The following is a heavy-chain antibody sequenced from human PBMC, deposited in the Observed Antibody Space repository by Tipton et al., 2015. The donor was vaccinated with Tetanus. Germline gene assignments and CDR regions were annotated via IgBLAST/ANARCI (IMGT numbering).Heavy chain of an antibody. J-gene: IGHJ5*02. D-gene: IGHD3-16*01. Sequence: TLSLTCAVSGGSFTDCYWGWVRQPPGRGLEWIGEINHSGTTYYNASLKSRVNISVDTSKNQFSLRLTSVTAADTAVYYCARDQGGGRVARLNWFGPWGQGTLVTVAS. CDR1: GGSFTDCY. CDR3: ARDQGGGRVARLNWFGP. CDR2: INHSGTT. V-gene: IGHV4-34*09.